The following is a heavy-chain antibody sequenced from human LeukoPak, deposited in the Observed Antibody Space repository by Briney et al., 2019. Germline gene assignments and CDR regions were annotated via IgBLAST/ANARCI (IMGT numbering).Heavy chain of an antibody. Sequence: SETLSLTCTVSGYSISSGYYWGWIRQPPGKGLEWIGSIYHSGSTYYNPSLKSRVTISVDTSKNQFSLKLSSVTAADTAVYYCARTRVVAATPFDPWGQGTLVTVSS. J-gene: IGHJ5*02. CDR1: GYSISSGYY. D-gene: IGHD2-15*01. V-gene: IGHV4-38-2*02. CDR2: IYHSGST. CDR3: ARTRVVAATPFDP.